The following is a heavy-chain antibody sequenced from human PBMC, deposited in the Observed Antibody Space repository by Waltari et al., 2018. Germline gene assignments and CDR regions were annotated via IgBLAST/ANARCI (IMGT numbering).Heavy chain of an antibody. CDR2: IKQDGSEK. V-gene: IGHV3-7*01. CDR3: TRGGRDSSWYWRD. Sequence: EVQLVESGGGLAQPGGSLRLCCAASGLSLSNYWMTWVRQASGKGPEWVANIKQDGSEKYYMDSVKGRFTISRDNAKNSLYLQMNNLRVEDTAVYYCTRGGRDSSWYWRDWGQGTLVTVSS. CDR1: GLSLSNYW. D-gene: IGHD6-13*01. J-gene: IGHJ4*02.